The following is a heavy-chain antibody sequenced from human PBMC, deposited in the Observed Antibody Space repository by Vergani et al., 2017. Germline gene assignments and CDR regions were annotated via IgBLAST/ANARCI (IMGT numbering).Heavy chain of an antibody. CDR2: IIPIFGRA. Sequence: QVQLVQSGAEVKKPGSSVKVSCKASGGTFRNYAISWVRQAPGQGLEWMGGIIPIFGRANYAQKFQGRVTITADESTSSAYMELSSLKSEDTAVYYCARVSPGDNSGWEPFDYWGQGTLVTVSS. D-gene: IGHD6-19*01. V-gene: IGHV1-69*12. CDR3: ARVSPGDNSGWEPFDY. J-gene: IGHJ4*02. CDR1: GGTFRNYA.